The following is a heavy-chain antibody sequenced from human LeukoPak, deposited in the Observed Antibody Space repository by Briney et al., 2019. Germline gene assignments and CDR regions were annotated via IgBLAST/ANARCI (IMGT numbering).Heavy chain of an antibody. V-gene: IGHV4-34*01. D-gene: IGHD2-8*01. CDR2: IHHSGST. Sequence: PSETLSLTCAVHGEPFTGYYWSWIRQSPERGLEWLGEIHHSGSTNYNPSLKRPVTLSVDASRNEVSLKVDSVTAADTAVYFCVRARLGRCTNGICRYFDYWGQGSVVTVSS. CDR1: GEPFTGYY. CDR3: VRARLGRCTNGICRYFDY. J-gene: IGHJ4*02.